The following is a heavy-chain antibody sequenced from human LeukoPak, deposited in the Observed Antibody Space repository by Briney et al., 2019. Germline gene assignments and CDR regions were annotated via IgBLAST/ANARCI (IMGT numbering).Heavy chain of an antibody. J-gene: IGHJ4*02. V-gene: IGHV3-53*01. D-gene: IGHD3-16*01. CDR2: IYRSGDT. CDR3: AGAEYYGSSIDY. Sequence: GGSLRLSCAASGFIVNKLYMNWVRQAPGKGLEWVSIIYRSGDTYYGDSVKGRFTISRDSSKNTLHLQMNSLRVEDAAIYYCAGAEYYGSSIDYWGQGTLVTVSS. CDR1: GFIVNKLY.